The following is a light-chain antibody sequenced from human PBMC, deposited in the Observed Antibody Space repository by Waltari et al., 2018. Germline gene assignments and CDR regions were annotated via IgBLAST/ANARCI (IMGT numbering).Light chain of an antibody. Sequence: DIQMTQSPSTLSASVGDSVTITCRASQSIGSLLAWYQQKPGKAPKLLIYDAPSLESGVPSRFSGSGSGTEFTLTINSLQPDDFATYSCQQYYSYFTFGGGAKVEIK. CDR3: QQYYSYFT. CDR2: DAP. CDR1: QSIGSL. J-gene: IGKJ4*01. V-gene: IGKV1-5*01.